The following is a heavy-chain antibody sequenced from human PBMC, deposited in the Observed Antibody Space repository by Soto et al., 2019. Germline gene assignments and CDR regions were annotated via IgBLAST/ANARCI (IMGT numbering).Heavy chain of an antibody. CDR1: GFIFSDHG. CDR3: AKDRTIASRTFDS. CDR2: ISGSVGST. D-gene: IGHD6-6*01. V-gene: IGHV3-23*01. J-gene: IGHJ4*02. Sequence: EVQLLESGGGFVQPGGSLRLSCTASGFIFSDHGMHWVRQAPGTGLEWVASISGSVGSTFYADSVKGRFTISRDNYLNTLDLQLNSLRAEDTAVYYCAKDRTIASRTFDSWGQGALVTVSS.